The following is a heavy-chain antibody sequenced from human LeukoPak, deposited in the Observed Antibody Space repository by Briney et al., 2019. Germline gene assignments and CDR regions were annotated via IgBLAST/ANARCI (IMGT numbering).Heavy chain of an antibody. D-gene: IGHD1-26*01. J-gene: IGHJ4*02. V-gene: IGHV3-23*01. CDR2: ISGSGGST. Sequence: PGGSLRLSCAASGFTFTSYAMSWVRQAPGKGLEWVSAISGSGGSTYYADSVKGQFTISSDNSKNTLYLQMNSLRAEDTAVYYCAKRGAEVGATVAPGDYWGQGTLVTVSS. CDR3: AKRGAEVGATVAPGDY. CDR1: GFTFTSYA.